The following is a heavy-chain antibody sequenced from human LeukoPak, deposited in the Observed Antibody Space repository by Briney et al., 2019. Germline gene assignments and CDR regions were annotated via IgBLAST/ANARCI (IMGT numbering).Heavy chain of an antibody. CDR1: GGSIGSGDYY. V-gene: IGHV4-30-4*01. CDR2: IYYSGST. Sequence: SQTLSLTCTVSGGSIGSGDYYWSWIRQPPGKGLEWIGYIYYSGSTYYNPCLKSRVTISVDTSKNQFSLKLSSVTAADTAVYYCARGLCSGGSCGNWFDPWGQGTLVTVSS. CDR3: ARGLCSGGSCGNWFDP. J-gene: IGHJ5*02. D-gene: IGHD2-15*01.